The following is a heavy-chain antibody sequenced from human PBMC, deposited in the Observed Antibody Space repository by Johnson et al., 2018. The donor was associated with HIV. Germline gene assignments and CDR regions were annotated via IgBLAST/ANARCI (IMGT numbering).Heavy chain of an antibody. D-gene: IGHD4-23*01. V-gene: IGHV3-30*18. J-gene: IGHJ3*02. Sequence: QMLLVESGGGLVQPGGSLRLSCAASGFTFSMYAMHWVRQAPGKGLEWVAVISYDGSNKYYADSVKGRFTISRDNSKNTLYLQMNSLGAEDTAVYYCAKGSVAVLDAFDIWGQGTMVTVSS. CDR1: GFTFSMYA. CDR2: ISYDGSNK. CDR3: AKGSVAVLDAFDI.